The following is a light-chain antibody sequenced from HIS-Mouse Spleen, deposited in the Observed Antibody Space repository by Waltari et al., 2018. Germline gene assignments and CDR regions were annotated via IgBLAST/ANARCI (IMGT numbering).Light chain of an antibody. CDR2: AAS. CDR3: LQDYNYLYT. V-gene: IGKV1-6*01. CDR1: QGIRND. J-gene: IGKJ2*01. Sequence: AIQMTQSPSSLSASVGGVTITCRASQGIRNDLGWYQQKPGKAPKLLIYAASSLQSGVPSRFSGSGSGTDFTLTISSLQPEDFATYYCLQDYNYLYTFGQGTKLEIK.